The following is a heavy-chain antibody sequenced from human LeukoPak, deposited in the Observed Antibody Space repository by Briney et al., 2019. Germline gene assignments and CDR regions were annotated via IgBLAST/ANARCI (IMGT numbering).Heavy chain of an antibody. Sequence: GGSLRLSCAASGFTFSSYGMHWVRQAPGKGLEWVAFIRYDGSNKYYADSVKGRFTISRDNSKNTLYLQMNSLRAADTAVYYCAKDPTHYRVWDDYDSTVLSYWGQGTLVTVSS. CDR1: GFTFSSYG. V-gene: IGHV3-30*02. CDR2: IRYDGSNK. CDR3: AKDPTHYRVWDDYDSTVLSY. D-gene: IGHD3-22*01. J-gene: IGHJ4*02.